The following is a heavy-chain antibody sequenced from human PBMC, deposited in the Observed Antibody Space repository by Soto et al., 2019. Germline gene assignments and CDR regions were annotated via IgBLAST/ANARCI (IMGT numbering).Heavy chain of an antibody. CDR3: ARGGNYYDSSGQGDFDI. J-gene: IGHJ3*02. CDR2: ISSSSSYI. CDR1: GFTFSSYS. V-gene: IGHV3-21*01. Sequence: GGSLRLSCAASGFTFSSYSMNWVRQAPGKGLEWVSSISSSSSYIYYADSVKGRFTISRDNAKNSLYLQMNSLRAEDTAVYYCARGGNYYDSSGQGDFDIWGQGTMVTVSS. D-gene: IGHD3-22*01.